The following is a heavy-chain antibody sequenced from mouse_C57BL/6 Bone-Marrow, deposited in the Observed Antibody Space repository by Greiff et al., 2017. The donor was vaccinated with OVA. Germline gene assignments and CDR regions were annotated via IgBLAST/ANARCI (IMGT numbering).Heavy chain of an antibody. CDR2: INPNNGGT. J-gene: IGHJ3*01. D-gene: IGHD1-1*01. CDR3: ARSYYGSKQSPFAY. CDR1: GYTFTDYY. V-gene: IGHV1-26*01. Sequence: EVQLQQSGPELVKPGASVKISCKASGYTFTDYYMNWVKQSHGKSLEWIGDINPNNGGTSYNQKFKGKATLTVDKSSSTAYMELRSLTSEDSAVYYCARSYYGSKQSPFAYWGQGTLVTVSA.